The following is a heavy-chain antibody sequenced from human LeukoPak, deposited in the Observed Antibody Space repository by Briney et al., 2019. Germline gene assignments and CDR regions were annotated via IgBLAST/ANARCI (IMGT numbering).Heavy chain of an antibody. CDR2: INPNSGGT. V-gene: IGHV1-2*02. CDR1: GYTFTGYY. Sequence: ASVKVSCKASGYTFTGYYMHWVRQAPGQGLEWMGWINPNSGGTNYAQKFQGRVTMTRDTSISAAYMELSRLRSDDTAVYYCARDLEYYYDSSGYYFLSYWGQGTLVTVSS. D-gene: IGHD3-22*01. CDR3: ARDLEYYYDSSGYYFLSY. J-gene: IGHJ4*02.